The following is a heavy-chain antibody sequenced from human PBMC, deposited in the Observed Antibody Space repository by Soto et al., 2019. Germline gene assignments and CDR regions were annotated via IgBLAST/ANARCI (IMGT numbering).Heavy chain of an antibody. CDR1: GFTFSSYS. D-gene: IGHD5-18*01. CDR2: ISYDGSNK. Sequence: PAGSLRLSCAASGFTFSSYSMNWVRQAPGKGLDWVAVISYDGSNKYYADSVKGRFTISRDNSKNTLYLQMNSLRAEDTAVYYCARSEYTAMVYYYYYYGMDVWGQGTTVTVSS. V-gene: IGHV3-30*03. J-gene: IGHJ6*02. CDR3: ARSEYTAMVYYYYYYGMDV.